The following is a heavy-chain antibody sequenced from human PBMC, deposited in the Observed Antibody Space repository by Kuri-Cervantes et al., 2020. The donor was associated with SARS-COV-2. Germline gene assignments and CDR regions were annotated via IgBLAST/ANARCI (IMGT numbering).Heavy chain of an antibody. CDR1: GFTFSSYS. V-gene: IGHV3-21*04. CDR2: ISSSSSYI. J-gene: IGHJ6*02. Sequence: GESLKISCAASGFTFSSYSMNWVRQAPGKGLEWVSSISSSSSYIYYADSVKGRFTISRDNAKNSLYLQMNSLRAEDTAVYYCAKDGVGTTGTTVGHYYYGMDVWGQGTTVTVSS. CDR3: AKDGVGTTGTTVGHYYYGMDV. D-gene: IGHD1-1*01.